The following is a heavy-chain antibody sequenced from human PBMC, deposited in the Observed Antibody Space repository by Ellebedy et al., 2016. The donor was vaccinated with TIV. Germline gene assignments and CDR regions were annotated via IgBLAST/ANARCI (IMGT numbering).Heavy chain of an antibody. J-gene: IGHJ4*02. D-gene: IGHD6-13*01. Sequence: AASVKVSCKASGYTFTSYYIHWVRQAPGQGLEWVGWINPNTSVARSAQKFQGRVTMTRDTSISTAYLELNTLRSDDTAVYYCTRVPQQLVHDFWGQGTLVTVSS. CDR1: GYTFTSYY. CDR3: TRVPQQLVHDF. V-gene: IGHV1-2*02. CDR2: INPNTSVA.